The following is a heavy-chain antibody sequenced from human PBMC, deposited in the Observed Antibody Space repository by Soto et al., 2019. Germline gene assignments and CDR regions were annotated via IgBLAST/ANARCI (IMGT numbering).Heavy chain of an antibody. D-gene: IGHD3-3*01. V-gene: IGHV4-39*01. CDR3: ARITIFGVVKSTYYFDY. CDR1: GGSISSSSYY. J-gene: IGHJ4*02. Sequence: QLQLQESGPGLVKPSETLSLTCTVSGGSISSSSYYWGWIRQPPGKGLEWIGSIYYSGSTYYNPSLKSRVTIPVDTSKNQFSLKLSSVTAADTAVYYCARITIFGVVKSTYYFDYWGQGTLVTVSS. CDR2: IYYSGST.